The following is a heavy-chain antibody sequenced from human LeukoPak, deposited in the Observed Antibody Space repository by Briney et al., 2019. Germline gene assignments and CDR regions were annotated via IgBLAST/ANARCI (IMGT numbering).Heavy chain of an antibody. CDR1: GFTFSSYA. CDR3: AKVTIFGVVQNGMDV. V-gene: IGHV3-23*01. CDR2: ISGRGGST. J-gene: IGHJ6*02. Sequence: GGSLRLSCAASGFTFSSYAMSWVRQAPGKGLEWVSAISGRGGSTYYADSVKGRFTISRDNSKNTLYLQMNSLRAEDTAVYYCAKVTIFGVVQNGMDVWGQGTTVTVSS. D-gene: IGHD3-3*01.